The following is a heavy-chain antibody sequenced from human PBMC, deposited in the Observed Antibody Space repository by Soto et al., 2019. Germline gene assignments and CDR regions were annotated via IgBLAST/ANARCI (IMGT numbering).Heavy chain of an antibody. CDR2: IYWDDDK. Sequence: QITLKESGPTLVKPTQTLTLTCTFSGFSLTTNKVGVGWVRQPPGKALEWLALIYWDDDKRYSPSLNNRLTITKDTSKNQVVLTMTNMDPVDTATYYCAHTYPPAFDIWGQGTMVTVSS. V-gene: IGHV2-5*02. CDR1: GFSLTTNKVG. CDR3: AHTYPPAFDI. D-gene: IGHD3-16*01. J-gene: IGHJ3*02.